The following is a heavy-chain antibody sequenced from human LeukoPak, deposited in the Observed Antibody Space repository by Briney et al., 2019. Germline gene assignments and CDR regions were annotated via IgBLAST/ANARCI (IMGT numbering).Heavy chain of an antibody. J-gene: IGHJ6*02. Sequence: AASVKVSCKASGYTFTSYYMHWVRQAPGQGLEWMGIINPSGGSTSYARKFQGRVTMTRDTSTSTVYMELSSLRSEDTAVYYCARDRIIPMVRGVMDYYYYYGMDVWGQGTTVTVSS. CDR3: ARDRIIPMVRGVMDYYYYYGMDV. V-gene: IGHV1-46*03. CDR2: INPSGGST. CDR1: GYTFTSYY. D-gene: IGHD3-10*01.